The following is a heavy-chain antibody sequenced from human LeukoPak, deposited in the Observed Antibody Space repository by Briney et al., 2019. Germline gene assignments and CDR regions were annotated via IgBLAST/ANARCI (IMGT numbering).Heavy chain of an antibody. CDR2: ISGSGGST. Sequence: GGSLRLSCAASGFTFSSYAMSWVRQAPGKGLERVSAISGSGGSTYYADSVKGRFTISRDNSKNTLYLQMNSLRAEDTAVYYCAKGLYYYGSGSYYNYFDYWGQGTLVTVSS. CDR1: GFTFSSYA. CDR3: AKGLYYYGSGSYYNYFDY. D-gene: IGHD3-10*01. J-gene: IGHJ4*02. V-gene: IGHV3-23*01.